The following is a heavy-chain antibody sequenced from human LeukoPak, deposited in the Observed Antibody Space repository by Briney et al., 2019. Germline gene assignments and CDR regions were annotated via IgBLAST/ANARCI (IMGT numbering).Heavy chain of an antibody. Sequence: SETLSLTCTVSDGSISSYYWSWIRQPPGKGLEWIAYVHYSGSTNYNPSLKSRVTISVDTSKNQFSLKLTSVTAADTAVYYCARVGSGGDFWSGSYYFDYWGQGTLVTVSS. D-gene: IGHD3-3*01. J-gene: IGHJ4*02. CDR3: ARVGSGGDFWSGSYYFDY. CDR1: DGSISSYY. CDR2: VHYSGST. V-gene: IGHV4-59*01.